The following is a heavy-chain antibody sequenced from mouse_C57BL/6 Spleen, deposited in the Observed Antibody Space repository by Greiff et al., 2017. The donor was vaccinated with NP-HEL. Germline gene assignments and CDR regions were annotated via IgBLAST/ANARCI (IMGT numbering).Heavy chain of an antibody. D-gene: IGHD1-1*01. V-gene: IGHV1-15*01. Sequence: QVHVKQSGAELVRPGASVTLSCKASGYTFTDYEMHWVKQTPVHGLEWIGAIDPETGGTAYNQKFKGKAILTADKSSSTAYMELRSLTSEDSAVYYCTRSSPYGDYAMDYWGQGTSVTVSS. CDR1: GYTFTDYE. CDR3: TRSSPYGDYAMDY. J-gene: IGHJ4*01. CDR2: IDPETGGT.